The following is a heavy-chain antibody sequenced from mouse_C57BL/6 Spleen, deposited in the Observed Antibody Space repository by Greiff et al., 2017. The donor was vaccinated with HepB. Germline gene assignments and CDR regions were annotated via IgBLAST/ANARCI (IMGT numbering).Heavy chain of an antibody. Sequence: EVQLQQSGAELVKPGASVKLSCTASGFNIKDYYMHWVKQRPEQGLEWIGSIDPEAGETKYAPKFQGKATITADTSSNTSYLQLSSLTYEDTAVYYSARTLDGNHDAMDYWGQGTSVTVSS. V-gene: IGHV14-2*01. CDR2: IDPEAGET. CDR3: ARTLDGNHDAMDY. D-gene: IGHD2-3*01. CDR1: GFNIKDYY. J-gene: IGHJ4*01.